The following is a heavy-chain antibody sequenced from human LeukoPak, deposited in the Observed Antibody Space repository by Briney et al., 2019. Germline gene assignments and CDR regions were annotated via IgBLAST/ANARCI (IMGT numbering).Heavy chain of an antibody. J-gene: IGHJ5*02. CDR3: ARDRGRDGSAHP. CDR2: IIPIFGTA. Sequence: ASVKVSCKASGYTFTSYGISWVRQAPGQGLEWMGGIIPIFGTANYAQKFQGRVTITADKSTSTAYMEVSSLRSEDTAVYYCARDRGRDGSAHPWGQGTLVTVSS. CDR1: GYTFTSYG. V-gene: IGHV1-69*06. D-gene: IGHD5-24*01.